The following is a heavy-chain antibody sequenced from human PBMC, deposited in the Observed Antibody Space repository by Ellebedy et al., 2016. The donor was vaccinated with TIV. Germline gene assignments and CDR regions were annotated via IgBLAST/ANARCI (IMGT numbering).Heavy chain of an antibody. CDR3: ARVRGDDYVWGSYRLHAFDI. CDR1: GASISSYY. V-gene: IGHV4-39*07. CDR2: IYYSGST. D-gene: IGHD3-16*02. J-gene: IGHJ3*02. Sequence: SETLSLXXTVSGASISSYYWGWIRQPPGKGLEWIGSIYYSGSTYYNPSLRSRVAISVDTSKNQFSLKLNSVTAADTAVYYCARVRGDDYVWGSYRLHAFDIWGQGTMVTVSS.